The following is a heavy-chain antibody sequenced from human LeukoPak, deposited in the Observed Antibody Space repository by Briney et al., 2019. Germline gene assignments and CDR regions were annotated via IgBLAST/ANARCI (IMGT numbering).Heavy chain of an antibody. V-gene: IGHV3-23*01. CDR2: ISGSGGST. D-gene: IGHD6-13*01. CDR3: AKGDSNPAPYYFDY. J-gene: IGHJ4*02. Sequence: GGSLRLSCAASGFTFSSYAMSWVRQAPGKWLEWVSAISGSGGSTYYADSVKGRFTISRDNSKNTLYLQVNGLRAEDTAVYYCAKGDSNPAPYYFDYWGQGTLVTVSS. CDR1: GFTFSSYA.